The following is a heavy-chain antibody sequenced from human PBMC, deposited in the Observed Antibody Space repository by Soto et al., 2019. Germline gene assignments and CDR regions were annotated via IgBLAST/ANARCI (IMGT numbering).Heavy chain of an antibody. CDR2: IFHSGRT. D-gene: IGHD1-26*01. CDR1: GGSISSGGYS. CDR3: AREGGSGSPAWYFNV. Sequence: QLQLQESGSGLVKPSQTLSLTCAVSGGSISSGGYSWSWLRQPPGKGLEWIGYIFHSGRTYYNPSLKSRVNISVAGSKNNFSLELSSVTAEETAVYYCAREGGSGSPAWYFNVWCRGTLGTVSS. V-gene: IGHV4-30-2*01. J-gene: IGHJ2*01.